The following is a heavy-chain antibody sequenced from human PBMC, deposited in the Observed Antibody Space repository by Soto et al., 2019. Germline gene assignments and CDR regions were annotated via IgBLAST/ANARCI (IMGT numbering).Heavy chain of an antibody. CDR1: GGSFSGYY. J-gene: IGHJ5*02. Sequence: QVQLQQWGAGLLKPSETLSLTCAVYGGSFSGYYWSWIRQPPGKGLEWIGEINHSGSTNYNPSLKSRVTISVDTSKNQFSLKLSSVTAADTAVYYCARVHYDILTALRWSWFDPWGQGTLVTVSS. D-gene: IGHD3-9*01. CDR3: ARVHYDILTALRWSWFDP. CDR2: INHSGST. V-gene: IGHV4-34*01.